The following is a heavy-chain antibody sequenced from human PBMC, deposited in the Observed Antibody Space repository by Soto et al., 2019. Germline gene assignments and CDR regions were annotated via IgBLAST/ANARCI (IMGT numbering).Heavy chain of an antibody. CDR1: GFTFSNYW. CDR3: VRPPSLGGNPFDY. Sequence: GGSLRLSCVASGFTFSNYWMHWVRPAPGKGLAWVSRITSDGTSPIYADSVKGRFTVSRDNAKNTLYLEMSSLRADDTAVYYCVRPPSLGGNPFDYWGQGALVTVSS. V-gene: IGHV3-74*01. D-gene: IGHD3-10*01. J-gene: IGHJ4*02. CDR2: ITSDGTSP.